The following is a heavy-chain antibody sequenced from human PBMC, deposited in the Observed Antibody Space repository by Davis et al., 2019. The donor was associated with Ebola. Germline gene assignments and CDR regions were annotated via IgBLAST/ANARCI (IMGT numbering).Heavy chain of an antibody. V-gene: IGHV1-46*01. D-gene: IGHD5-12*01. CDR2: INPSGGST. J-gene: IGHJ6*02. Sequence: ASVKVSCKASGYTFTIYYMHWVRQAPGQGLEWMGIINPSGGSTSYAQKFQGRVTMTRDTSTRTVYMELSSLRSEDTAVYYCARSMIGGYSGYDYYYYYGMDVWGQGTTVTVSS. CDR1: GYTFTIYY. CDR3: ARSMIGGYSGYDYYYYYGMDV.